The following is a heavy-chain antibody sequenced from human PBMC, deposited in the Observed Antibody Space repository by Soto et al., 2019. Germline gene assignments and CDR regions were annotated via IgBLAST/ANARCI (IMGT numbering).Heavy chain of an antibody. V-gene: IGHV2-5*01. J-gene: IGHJ5*02. D-gene: IGHD3-10*01. CDR3: AHSFFLGVRAGLIWFGESTPLNWFDP. Sequence: QITLKESGPTLVKPTQTLTLPCTFSGFSLSTSGVGVGWIRKPPGQALEGLALIYWNDDKRYSPSLKSRLTSTKDTSNNPVVLTMTNMDPVDTATSYCAHSFFLGVRAGLIWFGESTPLNWFDPWGQGTLVTVSS. CDR2: IYWNDDK. CDR1: GFSLSTSGVG.